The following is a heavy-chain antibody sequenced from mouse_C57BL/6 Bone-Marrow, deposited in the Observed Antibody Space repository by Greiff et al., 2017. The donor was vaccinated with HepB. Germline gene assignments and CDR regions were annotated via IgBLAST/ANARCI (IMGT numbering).Heavy chain of an antibody. V-gene: IGHV1-4*01. CDR1: GYTFTSYT. CDR3: AREVTTVVPDY. Sequence: VQLQQSGAELARPGASVKMSCKASGYTFTSYTMHWVKQRPGQGLEWIGYINPSSGYTKYNQKFKDKATLTADKSSSTAYMQLSSLTSEDSAVYYCAREVTTVVPDYWGQGTTLTVSS. D-gene: IGHD1-1*01. J-gene: IGHJ2*01. CDR2: INPSSGYT.